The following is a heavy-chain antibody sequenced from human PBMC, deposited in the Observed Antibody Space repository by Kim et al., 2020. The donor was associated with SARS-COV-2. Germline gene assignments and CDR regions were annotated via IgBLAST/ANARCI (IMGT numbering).Heavy chain of an antibody. D-gene: IGHD6-13*01. CDR1: GFTFSSYG. CDR2: ISYDGSNK. J-gene: IGHJ4*02. CDR3: AKELPEGIAAPLDY. V-gene: IGHV3-30*18. Sequence: GGSLRLSCAASGFTFSSYGMHWVRQAPGKGLEWVAVISYDGSNKYYADSVKGRFTISRDNSKNTLYLQMNSLRAEDTAVYYCAKELPEGIAAPLDYWGQGTLVTVSS.